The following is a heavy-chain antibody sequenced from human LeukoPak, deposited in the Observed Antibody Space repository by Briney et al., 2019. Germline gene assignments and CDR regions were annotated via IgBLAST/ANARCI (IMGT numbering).Heavy chain of an antibody. V-gene: IGHV4-59*01. D-gene: IGHD3-22*01. CDR2: IYYSGST. CDR3: ARFYDRSGPHFDY. Sequence: SETLSLTCTVSGGSISSYYWSWIRQPPGKGLEWIGYIYYSGSTNYNPSLKSRITISVDTSKNQFSLKLSSVTAADTAVYYCARFYDRSGPHFDYWGQGTLVTVSS. J-gene: IGHJ4*02. CDR1: GGSISSYY.